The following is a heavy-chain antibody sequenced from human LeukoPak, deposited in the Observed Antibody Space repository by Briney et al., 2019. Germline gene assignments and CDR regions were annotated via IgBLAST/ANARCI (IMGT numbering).Heavy chain of an antibody. CDR2: ISSSSSYI. CDR3: ARDRIMVRGVVSTGFDY. V-gene: IGHV3-21*04. CDR1: GFTFSSYS. Sequence: GGSLRLSCAASGFTFSSYSMNWVRQAPGKGLEWVSSISSSSSYIYYADSVKGRFTISRDNAKNSLYLQMNSLRAEDTAVYYCARDRIMVRGVVSTGFDYWGQGTLVTVSS. D-gene: IGHD3-10*01. J-gene: IGHJ4*02.